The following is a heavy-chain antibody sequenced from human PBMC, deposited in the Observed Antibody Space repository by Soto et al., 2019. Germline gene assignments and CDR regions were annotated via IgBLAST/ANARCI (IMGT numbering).Heavy chain of an antibody. CDR1: GFTFSSYG. CDR2: ISYDGSNK. CDR3: AKESHGFRDH. Sequence: GGSLRLSCAASGFTFSSYGMHWVRQAPGKGLEWVAVISYDGSNKYYADSVKGRFTISRDNSKNTLYLQMNSLRAEDTAVYYWAKESHGFRDHGARGNVVTVS. V-gene: IGHV3-30*18. D-gene: IGHD2-21*01. J-gene: IGHJ4*02.